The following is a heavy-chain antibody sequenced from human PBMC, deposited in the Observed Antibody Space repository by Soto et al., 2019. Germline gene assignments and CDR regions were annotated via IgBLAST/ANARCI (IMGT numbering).Heavy chain of an antibody. CDR2: IGGSGGST. V-gene: IGHV3-23*01. Sequence: GRSLRLSCSASAFAFSSYAIISFRHAPGKGLEWVSAIGGSGGSTYYADSVKGRFTISRDNSKNTLYLQMNSLRAEDTAVYYCAKGGGQLLGNWFDPWGQGTLVTVSS. J-gene: IGHJ5*02. CDR3: AKGGGQLLGNWFDP. D-gene: IGHD2-2*01. CDR1: AFAFSSYA.